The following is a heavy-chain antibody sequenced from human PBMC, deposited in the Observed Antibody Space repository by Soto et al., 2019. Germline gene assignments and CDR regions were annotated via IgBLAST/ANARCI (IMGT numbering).Heavy chain of an antibody. CDR2: ISSSSRII. CDR3: ARDYAYAFDI. CDR1: GFTFRSYS. D-gene: IGHD3-16*01. J-gene: IGHJ3*02. V-gene: IGHV3-48*02. Sequence: EVRLVESGGGLVQPGGSLRLSCAASGFTFRSYSINWVRQAPGKGLEWVSYISSSSRIISYADSVKGRFTISRDNAKNSLYLEMNSLRDEDTALYYCARDYAYAFDIWGQGTMVTVSS.